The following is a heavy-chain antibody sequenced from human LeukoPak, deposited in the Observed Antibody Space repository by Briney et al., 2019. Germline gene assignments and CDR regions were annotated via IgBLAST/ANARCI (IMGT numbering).Heavy chain of an antibody. CDR1: GFTFSSYW. D-gene: IGHD3-9*01. CDR2: INSDGSST. Sequence: GGSLRLSCAASGFTFSSYWIHWVRQAPGKGLVWVSRINSDGSSTSYADSVKGRFTISRDNAKNTLYPQMNSLRAEDTAVYYCAAGNILTGYYIDYWGQGTLVTVSS. CDR3: AAGNILTGYYIDY. J-gene: IGHJ4*02. V-gene: IGHV3-74*01.